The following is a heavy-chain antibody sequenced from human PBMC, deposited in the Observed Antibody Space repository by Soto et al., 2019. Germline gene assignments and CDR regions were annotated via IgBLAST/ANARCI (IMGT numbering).Heavy chain of an antibody. V-gene: IGHV4-34*01. J-gene: IGHJ5*02. CDR2: INHSGST. CDR3: ARRVRIAGDYDFWSGYYGFNWFDP. Sequence: PSETLSLTXAVYGGSFRGYYWSWIRQPPGKGLEWIGEINHSGSTNYNPSLKSRVTISVDTSKNQFSLKLSSVTAADTAVYYCARRVRIAGDYDFWSGYYGFNWFDPWGQGTLVTVSS. CDR1: GGSFRGYY. D-gene: IGHD3-3*01.